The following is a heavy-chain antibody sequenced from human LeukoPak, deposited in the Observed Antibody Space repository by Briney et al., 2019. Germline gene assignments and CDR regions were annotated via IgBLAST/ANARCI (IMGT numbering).Heavy chain of an antibody. Sequence: ASVKVSCKASGYTFTSYGISWVRQAPGQGLEWMGWISAYNGNTNYAQKLQGRVTMTRDTSISTAYMELSRLRSDDTAVYFCATHSPEWRYSGYYNYYYMDVWGNGTTVTVSS. D-gene: IGHD5-12*01. CDR1: GYTFTSYG. CDR3: ATHSPEWRYSGYYNYYYMDV. V-gene: IGHV1-18*01. J-gene: IGHJ6*03. CDR2: ISAYNGNT.